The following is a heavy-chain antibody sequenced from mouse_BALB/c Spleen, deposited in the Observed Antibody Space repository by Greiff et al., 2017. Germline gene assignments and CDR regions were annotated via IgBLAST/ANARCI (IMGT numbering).Heavy chain of an antibody. V-gene: IGHV2-4-1*01. Sequence: VMLVESGPGLVQPSQSLSITCTVSGFSLTSYGVHWVRQSPGKGLEWLGVIWSGGSTDYNAALISRLSISKDNSKSQVFFKMNSLQADDTAIYYCARTGWDGGFAYWGQGTLVTVSA. D-gene: IGHD4-1*01. CDR2: IWSGGST. CDR1: GFSLTSYG. J-gene: IGHJ3*01. CDR3: ARTGWDGGFAY.